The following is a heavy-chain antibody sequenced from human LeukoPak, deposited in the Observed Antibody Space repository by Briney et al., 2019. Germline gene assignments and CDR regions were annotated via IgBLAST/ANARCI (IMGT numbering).Heavy chain of an antibody. CDR1: GGTFSSYA. V-gene: IGHV1-69*05. CDR2: IIPIFGTA. CDR3: ARASYSSGYYHDAFDI. Sequence: SVKVSCEASGGTFSSYAISWVRQAPGQGLEWMGGIIPIFGTANYAQKFQGRVTITTDESTSTAYMELSSLRSEDTAVYYCARASYSSGYYHDAFDIWGQGTMVTVSS. D-gene: IGHD3-22*01. J-gene: IGHJ3*02.